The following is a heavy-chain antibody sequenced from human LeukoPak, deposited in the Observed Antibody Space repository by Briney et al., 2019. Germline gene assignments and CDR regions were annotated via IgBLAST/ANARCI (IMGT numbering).Heavy chain of an antibody. J-gene: IGHJ4*02. CDR3: AKPGRSDGGDYFDY. D-gene: IGHD1-14*01. CDR1: GFTFSSYG. Sequence: GGALRLSCAASGFTFSSYGMHWVGQAPGKGLEGGAVIWYDGSNKYYADSVKGRFTISRDNSKNTLYLQMNSLRGEDTAVYYCAKPGRSDGGDYFDYWGQGTLVTVSS. CDR2: IWYDGSNK. V-gene: IGHV3-33*06.